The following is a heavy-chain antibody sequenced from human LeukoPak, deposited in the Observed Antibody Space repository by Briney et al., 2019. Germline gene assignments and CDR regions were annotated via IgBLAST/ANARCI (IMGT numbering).Heavy chain of an antibody. V-gene: IGHV3-11*01. CDR3: ARGPLKLEPPRGAFDI. CDR1: GFTFSDYY. D-gene: IGHD1-14*01. J-gene: IGHJ3*02. CDR2: ISSSGSTI. Sequence: GGSLRLSCAASGFTFSDYYMSWIRQAPGKGLEWVSYISSSGSTIYYADSVKGRFTISRDNAKNSLYLQMNSLRAEDTAVYYCARGPLKLEPPRGAFDIWGQGIMVTVSS.